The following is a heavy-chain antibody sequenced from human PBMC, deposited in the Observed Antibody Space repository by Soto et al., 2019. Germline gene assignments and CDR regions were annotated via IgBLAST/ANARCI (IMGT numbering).Heavy chain of an antibody. CDR3: AREVKQLVHAYNWFDP. Sequence: PSETLSLTCTVSGGSISSYYWSWIRQPPGKGLEWIGYIYYSGSTNYNPSLKSRVTISVDTSKNQFSLKLSSVTAADTAVYYCAREVKQLVHAYNWFDPWGQGTLVTVS. J-gene: IGHJ5*02. D-gene: IGHD6-6*01. CDR2: IYYSGST. CDR1: GGSISSYY. V-gene: IGHV4-59*01.